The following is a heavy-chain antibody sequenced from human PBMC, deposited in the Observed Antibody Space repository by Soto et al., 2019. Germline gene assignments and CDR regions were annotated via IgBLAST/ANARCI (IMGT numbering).Heavy chain of an antibody. CDR1: GGSISSGGYY. CDR2: IYYSGST. D-gene: IGHD3-9*01. V-gene: IGHV4-31*03. J-gene: IGHJ4*02. Sequence: KPSETLSLTCTVSGGSISSGGYYWSWIRQHPGKGLEWIGYIYYSGSTYYNPSLKSRVTISVDTSKNQFSLKLSSVTAADTAVYYCARDSNILTGFDYWGQGTLVTVSS. CDR3: ARDSNILTGFDY.